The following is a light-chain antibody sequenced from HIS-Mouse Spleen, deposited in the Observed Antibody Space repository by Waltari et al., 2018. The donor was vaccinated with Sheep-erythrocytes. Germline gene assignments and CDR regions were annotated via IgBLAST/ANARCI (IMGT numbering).Light chain of an antibody. CDR3: CSYAGSYNHG. CDR1: SSDVGGYNY. J-gene: IGLJ1*01. Sequence: QSALTQPRSVSGSPGQSVTISCTGTSSDVGGYNYVSWYQQHPGKAPKLMIYDVSKRPSGVPEGFCGSKSGNTASLTSSGLQAEDEADDYCCSYAGSYNHGFATGTKVTVL. CDR2: DVS. V-gene: IGLV2-11*01.